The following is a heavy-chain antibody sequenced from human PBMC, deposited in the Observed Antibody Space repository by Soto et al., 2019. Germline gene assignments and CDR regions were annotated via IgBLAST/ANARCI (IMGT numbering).Heavy chain of an antibody. D-gene: IGHD1-1*01. J-gene: IGHJ4*02. CDR2: INAGNGGT. V-gene: IGHV1-3*01. Sequence: ASVKVSCKASGDTFANYGIHWVRQAPGQRLEWMGWINAGNGGTKYSENFQGRVTITRDTSASTVYLGLSSLSSEDTASYYCARTGHSRSYDFWGQGTLRTVSS. CDR1: GDTFANYG. CDR3: ARTGHSRSYDF.